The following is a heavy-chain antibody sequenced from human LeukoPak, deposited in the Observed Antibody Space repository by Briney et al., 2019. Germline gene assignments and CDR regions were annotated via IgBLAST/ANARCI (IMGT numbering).Heavy chain of an antibody. Sequence: SETLSLTCTVSGGSISSSKYYWGWIRQPPGKGLEWIGTIFNSGSTHYNPSLKSRVTISVDTSKNQFSLNLSSVTAADTAVYYCARHRSGWLQSSFDYWGQGTLVTVSS. CDR1: GGSISSSKYY. CDR2: IFNSGST. CDR3: ARHRSGWLQSSFDY. J-gene: IGHJ4*02. D-gene: IGHD5-24*01. V-gene: IGHV4-39*01.